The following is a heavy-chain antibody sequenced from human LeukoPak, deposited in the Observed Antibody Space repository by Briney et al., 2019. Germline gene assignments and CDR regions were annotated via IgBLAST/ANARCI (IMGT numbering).Heavy chain of an antibody. Sequence: GGTLRLSCAASGLTFINYAMTWVRQAPGKGLEWVSCIGGSGDSTYYADAVKGRFAISRDNSKNTLYLQRNSLRAEDTAVYYCARASSAYQGDYWGQGTLVTVSS. V-gene: IGHV3-23*01. CDR3: ARASSAYQGDY. J-gene: IGHJ4*02. D-gene: IGHD3-22*01. CDR2: IGGSGDST. CDR1: GLTFINYA.